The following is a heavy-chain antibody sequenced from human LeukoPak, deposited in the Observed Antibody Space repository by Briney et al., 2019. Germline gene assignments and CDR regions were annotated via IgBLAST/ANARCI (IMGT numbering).Heavy chain of an antibody. CDR2: TSEEGSLP. J-gene: IGHJ4*02. D-gene: IGHD5/OR15-5a*01. CDR3: VRCYYEYNVYDSSFDF. Sequence: AESRTLASPVYRFTFSPDWMHWVRQPPGKGLVWVARTSEEGSLPTYADSVQGRFPIPRHNPKVTVFLKITSLRVEDTAVYFCVRCYYEYNVYDSSFDFWGQGILVTVSS. CDR1: RFTFSPDW. V-gene: IGHV3-74*03.